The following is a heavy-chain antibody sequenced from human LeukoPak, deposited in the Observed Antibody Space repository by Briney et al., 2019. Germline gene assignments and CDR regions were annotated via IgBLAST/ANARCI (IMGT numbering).Heavy chain of an antibody. V-gene: IGHV4-34*01. J-gene: IGHJ3*02. Sequence: SETLSLTCAVYGGSFSGYYWSWIRQPPGKGLEWIGAVNHSGSTNYNPSLKSRVTISVDTSKNQFSLKLSSVTAADTAVYYCARVARAIDAFDIWGQGTMVTVSS. CDR2: VNHSGST. D-gene: IGHD2-15*01. CDR1: GGSFSGYY. CDR3: ARVARAIDAFDI.